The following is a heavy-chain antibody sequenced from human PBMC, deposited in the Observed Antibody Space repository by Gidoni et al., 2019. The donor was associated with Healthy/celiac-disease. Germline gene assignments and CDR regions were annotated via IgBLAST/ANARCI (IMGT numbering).Heavy chain of an antibody. V-gene: IGHV4-61*02. CDR2: IYTSGST. Sequence: QVQLQESGPGLVKPSQTLSLTCTVSGGSISSGSYYWSWIRQPAGKGLEWIGRIYTSGSTNYNPSLKSRVTISVDTSKNQFSLKLSSVTAADTAVYYCVGDGQNWFDPWGQGTLVTVSS. CDR3: VGDGQNWFDP. CDR1: GGSISSGSYY. J-gene: IGHJ5*02.